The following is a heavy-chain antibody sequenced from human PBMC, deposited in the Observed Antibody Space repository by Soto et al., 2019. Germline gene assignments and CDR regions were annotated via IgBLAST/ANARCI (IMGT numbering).Heavy chain of an antibody. CDR3: ARVHSVLIAAAGTLNWFDP. D-gene: IGHD6-13*01. J-gene: IGHJ5*02. CDR1: GYTFTGYY. CDR2: INPNSGGT. Sequence: ASVKVSCKASGYTFTGYYMHWVRQAPGQGLEWMGWINPNSGGTNYAQKFQGWVTMTRDTSISTAYMELSRLRSDDTAVYYCARVHSVLIAAAGTLNWFDPWGQGTLVTVSS. V-gene: IGHV1-2*04.